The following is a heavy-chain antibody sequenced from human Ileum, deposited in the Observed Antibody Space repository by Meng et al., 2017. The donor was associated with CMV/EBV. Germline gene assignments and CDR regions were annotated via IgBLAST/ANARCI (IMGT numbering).Heavy chain of an antibody. J-gene: IGHJ5*02. Sequence: GSFSDYYWNWIRQHPGKGLEWIGEINHSGIASVNPSLRNRVSISEDMSKNQFSLKLTSVTAADTAVYYCARLFGIVIGPAAIGSDPWGQGTLVTVSS. CDR3: ARLFGIVIGPAAIGSDP. V-gene: IGHV4-34*01. CDR1: GSFSDYY. CDR2: INHSGIA. D-gene: IGHD2-2*01.